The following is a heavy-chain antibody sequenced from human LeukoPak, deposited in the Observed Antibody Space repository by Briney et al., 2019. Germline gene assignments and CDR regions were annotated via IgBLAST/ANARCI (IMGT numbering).Heavy chain of an antibody. D-gene: IGHD5-18*01. CDR1: GYTFTGYY. CDR2: INPNNGGT. V-gene: IGHV1-2*02. CDR3: VRGYYSYGYDY. J-gene: IGHJ4*02. Sequence: ASVKVSCKASGYTFTGYYMHWVRQAPGQGPEWMAWINPNNGGTNYAQKFQGRVTLTRDTSISTAYMELSSLRYDDTAVYYCVRGYYSYGYDYWGQGTLVTVSS.